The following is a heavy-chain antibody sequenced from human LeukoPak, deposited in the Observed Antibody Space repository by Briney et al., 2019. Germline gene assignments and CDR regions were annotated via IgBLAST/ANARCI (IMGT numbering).Heavy chain of an antibody. CDR1: GYTFTSYY. CDR2: INPSGGST. D-gene: IGHD6-13*01. Sequence: ASVKVSCKASGYTFTSYYMHWVRQAPGQGLEWMGIINPSGGSTSYAQKFQGRVTMTRDTSISTAYMELSRLRSDDTAVYYCARVFQKQLSDYWGQGRLVTVSS. V-gene: IGHV1-46*01. CDR3: ARVFQKQLSDY. J-gene: IGHJ4*02.